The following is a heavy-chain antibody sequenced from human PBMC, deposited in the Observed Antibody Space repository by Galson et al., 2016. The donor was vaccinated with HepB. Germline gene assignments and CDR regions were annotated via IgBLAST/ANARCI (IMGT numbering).Heavy chain of an antibody. V-gene: IGHV3-11*01. J-gene: IGHJ4*02. D-gene: IGHD3-3*01. CDR2: ISSNSVGGAI. CDR3: ARGVGFYT. Sequence: SLRLSCAASGFTLSDSYMAWIRLAPGKGLEWISYISSNSVGGAIYSADSVQGGFTISRDNAKNSLSLQMNSLRAEDTAVYYCARGVGFYTWGQGTRVTVSS. CDR1: GFTLSDSY.